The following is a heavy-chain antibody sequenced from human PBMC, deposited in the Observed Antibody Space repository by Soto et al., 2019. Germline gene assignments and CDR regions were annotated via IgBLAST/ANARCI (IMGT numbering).Heavy chain of an antibody. J-gene: IGHJ6*02. Sequence: GESLKISCKGSGYSFTSYWIGWVRQMPGKGLEWMGIIYPGDSDTRYSPSFQGQVTISADKSISTAYLQWSSLKASDTAMYYCARSYGSGSYYTRRMDVWGQGTTVTVSS. CDR2: IYPGDSDT. D-gene: IGHD3-10*01. CDR1: GYSFTSYW. V-gene: IGHV5-51*01. CDR3: ARSYGSGSYYTRRMDV.